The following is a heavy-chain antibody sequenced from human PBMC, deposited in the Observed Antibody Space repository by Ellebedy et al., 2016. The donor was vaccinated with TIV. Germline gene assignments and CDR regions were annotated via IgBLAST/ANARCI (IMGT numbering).Heavy chain of an antibody. V-gene: IGHV4-39*01. CDR1: GDSISSSVYY. J-gene: IGHJ5*02. CDR3: ARHSTVTTIGT. D-gene: IGHD4-17*01. CDR2: FSQSGST. Sequence: MPSETLSLTCTVSGDSISSSVYYWGWIRQPPGKGLEWIGSFSQSGSTYYNPSLTSRVTISVDTSKNQFSLKLNSVTAADTAIFYCARHSTVTTIGTWGQGALVTVSS.